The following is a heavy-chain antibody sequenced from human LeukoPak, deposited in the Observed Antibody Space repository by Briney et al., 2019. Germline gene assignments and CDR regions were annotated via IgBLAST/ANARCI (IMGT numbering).Heavy chain of an antibody. CDR2: ICYSGST. CDR3: ARDYGYSSAADAFDI. D-gene: IGHD6-19*01. V-gene: IGHV4-38-2*02. Sequence: SETLSLTCAVSGDSISSGYCWGCIRQPPGKGLEWIGSICYSGSTYYNPSLKSRVTISVDTSKNQFSLKLKSVTAADTAVYYCARDYGYSSAADAFDIWGQGTMVTVSS. J-gene: IGHJ3*02. CDR1: GDSISSGYC.